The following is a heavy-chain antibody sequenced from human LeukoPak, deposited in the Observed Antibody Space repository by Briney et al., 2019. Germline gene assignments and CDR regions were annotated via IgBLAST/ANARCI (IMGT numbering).Heavy chain of an antibody. J-gene: IGHJ3*02. D-gene: IGHD6-13*01. Sequence: ASVKVSCKVSGYTLTELSMHWVRQAPGKGLEWMGGFDPEDGETIYAQKFQGRVTMTEDTSTDTAYMELSSLRSEDTAVYYCARLHFPSQEIRANIAAAGTASAFDIWGQGTMVTVSS. CDR1: GYTLTELS. CDR2: FDPEDGET. V-gene: IGHV1-24*01. CDR3: ARLHFPSQEIRANIAAAGTASAFDI.